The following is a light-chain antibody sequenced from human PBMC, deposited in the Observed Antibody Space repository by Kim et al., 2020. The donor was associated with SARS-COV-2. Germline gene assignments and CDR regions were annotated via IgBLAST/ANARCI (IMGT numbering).Light chain of an antibody. CDR1: RRDVGSYNL. CDR3: CSYAGTSTVLV. CDR2: DVS. Sequence: QSLTMSCTGTRRDVGSYNLVSWYQQHPGKAPKLMIYDVSKRPSGVSNRFSGSKSVNTASLTISGLQAEDEADYYCCSYAGTSTVLVFGGGTQLTVL. V-gene: IGLV2-23*02. J-gene: IGLJ2*01.